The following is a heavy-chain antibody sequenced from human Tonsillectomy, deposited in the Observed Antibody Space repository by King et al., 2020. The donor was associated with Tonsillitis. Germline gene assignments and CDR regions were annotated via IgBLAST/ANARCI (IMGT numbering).Heavy chain of an antibody. V-gene: IGHV3-15*01. CDR3: TDIKSNYYGMDV. CDR1: GFTFSNAW. Sequence: VQLVESGGGLVKPGGSLRLSCAASGFTFSNAWMSWVRQAPGKGLEWVGHIKSKTDGGTTDYAAPVKGRFTISRDDSKNTLYLQMNSLKTEDSAVYYCTDIKSNYYGMDVWGQGTTVTVSS. CDR2: IKSKTDGGTT. J-gene: IGHJ6*02.